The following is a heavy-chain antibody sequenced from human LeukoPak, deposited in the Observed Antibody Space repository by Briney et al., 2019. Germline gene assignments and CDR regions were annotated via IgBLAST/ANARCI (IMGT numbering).Heavy chain of an antibody. CDR1: GGSFSGYY. CDR3: ARDLRYCSGGSCYVNWFDP. CDR2: INHSGST. D-gene: IGHD2-15*01. J-gene: IGHJ5*02. Sequence: SETLSLTCAVYGGSFSGYYWSWIRQPPGKGLEWIGEINHSGSTNYNPSLKSRVTISVDTSKNQFSLKLSSVTAADTAVYYCARDLRYCSGGSCYVNWFDPWGQGTLVTVSS. V-gene: IGHV4-34*01.